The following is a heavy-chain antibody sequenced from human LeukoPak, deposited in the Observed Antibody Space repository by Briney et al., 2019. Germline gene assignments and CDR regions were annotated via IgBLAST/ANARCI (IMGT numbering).Heavy chain of an antibody. CDR2: MNPNSGNT. D-gene: IGHD5-18*01. V-gene: IGHV1-8*01. Sequence: WASVKVSCKASGYTFTSYDINWVRQATGQGLEWMGWMNPNSGNTGYAQKFQGRVTMTRNNSISTAYMELSSLSSEDTAVYFCAKAGYSYAIAYYYYYMDVWGKGATVTISS. J-gene: IGHJ6*03. CDR1: GYTFTSYD. CDR3: AKAGYSYAIAYYYYYMDV.